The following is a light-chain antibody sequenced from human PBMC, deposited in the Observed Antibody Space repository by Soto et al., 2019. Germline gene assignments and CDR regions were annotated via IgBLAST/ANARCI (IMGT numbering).Light chain of an antibody. CDR3: AAWDDSLSGVV. J-gene: IGLJ2*01. CDR1: SSNIGSNY. V-gene: IGLV1-47*01. Sequence: QAVVTQPPSASGTPGQRVTISCSGSSSNIGSNYVYWYQHLPGTAPKLLIYRSNQRPSGVPDRFSGSKSGTSASLAISGLRSEDEADYSCAAWDDSLSGVVFGEGTKVTVL. CDR2: RSN.